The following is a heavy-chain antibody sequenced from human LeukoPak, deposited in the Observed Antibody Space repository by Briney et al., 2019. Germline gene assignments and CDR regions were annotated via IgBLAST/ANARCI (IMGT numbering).Heavy chain of an antibody. CDR3: ARDIYSGSYLVAFDI. D-gene: IGHD1-26*01. CDR1: GYTFTSYG. CDR2: ISAYNGNT. V-gene: IGHV1-18*01. J-gene: IGHJ3*02. Sequence: GASVTVSRKASGYTFTSYGISWVRQAPGQGLEWMGWISAYNGNTNYAQKLQGRVTMTTDTSTSTAYMELRSLRSDDTAVYYCARDIYSGSYLVAFDIWGQGTMVTVSS.